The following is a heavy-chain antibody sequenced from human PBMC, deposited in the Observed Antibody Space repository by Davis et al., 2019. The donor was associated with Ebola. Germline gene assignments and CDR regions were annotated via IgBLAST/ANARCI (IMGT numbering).Heavy chain of an antibody. J-gene: IGHJ4*02. CDR3: ARDASQWWELLQIFDY. V-gene: IGHV1-2*06. Sequence: ASVKVSCKASGYNFNDYYMHWVRQAPGQGLEWMGRINPNSGGTNYAQKFLGRVTMTTDTSITTAYMELRRLTSDDTAVYYCARDASQWWELLQIFDYWGQGTLVTVSS. CDR1: GYNFNDYY. D-gene: IGHD1-26*01. CDR2: INPNSGGT.